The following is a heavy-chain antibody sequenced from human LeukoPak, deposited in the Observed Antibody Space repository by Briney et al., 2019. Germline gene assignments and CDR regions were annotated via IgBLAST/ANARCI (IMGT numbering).Heavy chain of an antibody. J-gene: IGHJ4*02. V-gene: IGHV4-59*12. CDR2: IYYSGSTNYNPYSGST. CDR3: AREPLIENYPDYFDI. Sequence: SETLSLTCSVSGGSISSYYWSWIRQPPGKGLEWIGYIYYSGSTNYNPYSGSTNYNPSLKRRVTISVDACKNQFSLQLFSVPGADTAVYYCAREPLIENYPDYFDIWGQGILVTVSS. CDR1: GGSISSYY. D-gene: IGHD2-21*01.